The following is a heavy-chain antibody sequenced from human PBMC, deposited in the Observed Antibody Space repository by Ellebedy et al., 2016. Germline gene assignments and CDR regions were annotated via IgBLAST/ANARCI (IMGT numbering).Heavy chain of an antibody. CDR1: GNIFTTYA. CDR2: INAGNGNT. V-gene: IGHV1-3*01. D-gene: IGHD2-2*01. Sequence: ASVKVSCKASGNIFTTYAMHWVRQAPGQRLEWMGWINAGNGNTKYSQKFQGRVTITRDTSASTAYMELSSLRSEDTAVYYCARDFRGSYQLLVHWGQGTLVTVSS. J-gene: IGHJ4*02. CDR3: ARDFRGSYQLLVH.